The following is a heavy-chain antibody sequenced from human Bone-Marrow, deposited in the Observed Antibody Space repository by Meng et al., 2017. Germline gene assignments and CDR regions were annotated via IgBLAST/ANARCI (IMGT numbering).Heavy chain of an antibody. Sequence: GESLKISCAASGFTFSSYWMSWVRQAPGKGLEWVANIKQDGSEKYYVDSVKGRFTISRDNAKNSLYLQMNSLRAEDTAVYYCARDFYGSSGYYYVGQTYYYYGMDVWGQGNTV. D-gene: IGHD3-22*01. CDR3: ARDFYGSSGYYYVGQTYYYYGMDV. J-gene: IGHJ6*01. CDR1: GFTFSSYW. CDR2: IKQDGSEK. V-gene: IGHV3-7*01.